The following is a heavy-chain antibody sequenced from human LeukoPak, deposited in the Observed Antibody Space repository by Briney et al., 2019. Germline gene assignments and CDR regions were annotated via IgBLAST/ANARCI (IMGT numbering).Heavy chain of an antibody. Sequence: SQTLSLTCAISGDSVSTNSAAWNWVRQSPSRGLEWLGRTYYRSKWYYDYAVSVKSRITINPDTSKNQLSLQLNSVTPEDTAVYYCAREGPDAFDIWGQGTIVTVSS. J-gene: IGHJ3*02. CDR1: GDSVSTNSAA. V-gene: IGHV6-1*01. CDR3: AREGPDAFDI. CDR2: TYYRSKWYY.